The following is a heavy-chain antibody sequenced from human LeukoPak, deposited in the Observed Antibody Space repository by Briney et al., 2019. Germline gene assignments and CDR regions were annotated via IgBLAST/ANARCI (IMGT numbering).Heavy chain of an antibody. V-gene: IGHV3-23*01. D-gene: IGHD1-7*01. CDR3: AKDATPGNSIWDHFDS. CDR2: VGGGNDI. J-gene: IGHJ4*02. Sequence: PGGSLRLSCAASGFPFNIYGMSWVRQAPGKGLEWVSSVGGGNDIHYADSFKGRVTGSRDDAQSTVYLQMNSLRVEDTAIYFCAKDATPGNSIWDHFDSWGQGTLVTVSS. CDR1: GFPFNIYG.